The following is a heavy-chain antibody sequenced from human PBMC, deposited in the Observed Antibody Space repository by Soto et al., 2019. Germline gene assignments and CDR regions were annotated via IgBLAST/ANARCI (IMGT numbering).Heavy chain of an antibody. J-gene: IGHJ4*02. CDR3: ARTELFFQGPIRCSFDF. CDR1: GFPISECS. V-gene: IGHV3-48*04. Sequence: SGGSLRLSCEASGFPISECSMNWVRQAPGKGLEWLSYITVKTGNTLYADSVKGRFTISRDNAKHRHNAENSLYVQMNSLRAEDTAVNYCARTELFFQGPIRCSFDFWGQGTLVTVSS. CDR2: ITVKTGNT. D-gene: IGHD1-7*01.